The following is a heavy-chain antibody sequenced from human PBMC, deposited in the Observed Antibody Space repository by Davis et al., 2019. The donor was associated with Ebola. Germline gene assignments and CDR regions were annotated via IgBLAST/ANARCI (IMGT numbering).Heavy chain of an antibody. CDR3: ARDQSYYDSSGYYSYGMDV. CDR2: IYYSGST. CDR1: GGSISSGSYY. D-gene: IGHD3-22*01. Sequence: SETLSLTCTVSGGSISSGSYYWSWIRQPPGKGLEWIGYIYYSGSTNYNPSLKSRVTISVDTSKNQFSLKLSSVTAADTAVYYCARDQSYYDSSGYYSYGMDVWGKGTTVTVSS. J-gene: IGHJ6*04. V-gene: IGHV4-61*01.